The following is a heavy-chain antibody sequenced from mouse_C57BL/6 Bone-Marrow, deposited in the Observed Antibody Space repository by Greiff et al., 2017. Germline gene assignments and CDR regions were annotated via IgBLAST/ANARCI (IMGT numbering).Heavy chain of an antibody. CDR2: IDPENGDT. J-gene: IGHJ1*03. Sequence: EVQLVESGAELVRPGASVKLSCTASGFNFKDDYMHWVKQRPEQGLAWIGWIDPENGDTEYASKFQGKATLTADTSSNTAYLQLRSLTSEDTAVYYCTTRFYYGSSYWYFDVWGKGTTVTVSA. V-gene: IGHV14-4*01. CDR3: TTRFYYGSSYWYFDV. CDR1: GFNFKDDY. D-gene: IGHD1-1*01.